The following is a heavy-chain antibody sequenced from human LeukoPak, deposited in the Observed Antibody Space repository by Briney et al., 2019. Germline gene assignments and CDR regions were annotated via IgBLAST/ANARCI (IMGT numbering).Heavy chain of an antibody. CDR3: ARSVVVTAIDY. CDR1: GGSISSGSYY. D-gene: IGHD2-21*02. V-gene: IGHV4-61*02. Sequence: PSETLSLTCTVSGGSISSGSYYWSWIRQPAGKGLEWIGRIYTSGSTNYNPSLKSRVTISVDTSKNQFSLKLSSVTAADTAVYYCARSVVVTAIDYWGQGTLVTVSS. J-gene: IGHJ4*02. CDR2: IYTSGST.